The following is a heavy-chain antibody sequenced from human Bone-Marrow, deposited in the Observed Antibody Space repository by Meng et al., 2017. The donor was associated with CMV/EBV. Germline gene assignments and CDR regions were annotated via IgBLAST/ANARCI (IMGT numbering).Heavy chain of an antibody. CDR2: INPNSGGT. CDR1: GYTFTAHY. Sequence: ASVKVSCKASGYTFTAHYFHWVRQAPGQGLEWMGWINPNSGGTNYAQKFQGRVTMTRDTSISTAYMELSRLRSDDTAVYYCARVRVVIIKTYGMDVWGQGTTVTVSS. D-gene: IGHD3-3*01. J-gene: IGHJ6*02. V-gene: IGHV1-2*02. CDR3: ARVRVVIIKTYGMDV.